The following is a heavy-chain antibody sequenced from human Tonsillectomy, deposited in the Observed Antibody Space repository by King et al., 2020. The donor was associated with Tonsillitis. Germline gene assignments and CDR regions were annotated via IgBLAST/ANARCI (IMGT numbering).Heavy chain of an antibody. CDR2: INHSGST. J-gene: IGHJ3*02. D-gene: IGHD1-26*01. CDR3: ARGLTWVGATSGAFDI. CDR1: GGSFSGYY. V-gene: IGHV4-34*01. Sequence: VQLQQWGAGLFKPSETLSLPCAVYGGSFSGYYWSWIRQPPGKGLEWIGEINHSGSTNYNPSLKSRVTISVDTSKNQFSLKLSSVTAADTAVYYCARGLTWVGATSGAFDIWGQGTMVTVSS.